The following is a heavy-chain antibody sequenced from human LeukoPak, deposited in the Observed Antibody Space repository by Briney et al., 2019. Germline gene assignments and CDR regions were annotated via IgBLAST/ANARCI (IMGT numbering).Heavy chain of an antibody. CDR2: ISSSTTTK. J-gene: IGHJ4*02. V-gene: IGHV3-48*01. Sequence: GGSLRLSCAASGFSFSNYGMNWVRQAPGKGLEWVSYISSSTTTKYYADSVKGRFTISRDNAKNSLYLQMHSLRAEDTAVYYCARHYGSGSYYVDFWGQGTLVTVSS. D-gene: IGHD3-10*01. CDR1: GFSFSNYG. CDR3: ARHYGSGSYYVDF.